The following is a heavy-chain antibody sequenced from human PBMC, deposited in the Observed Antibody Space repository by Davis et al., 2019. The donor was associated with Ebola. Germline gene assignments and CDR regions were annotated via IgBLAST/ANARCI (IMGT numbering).Heavy chain of an antibody. CDR2: IWYDGSNK. J-gene: IGHJ6*02. CDR3: LYGMDV. Sequence: GGSLRLSCAASGFTFISYWMNWVRQAPGKGLEWVAVIWYDGSNKYYADSVKGRFTISRDNAKNSLYLQMNSLRAEDTAVYYCLYGMDVWGQGTTVTVSS. CDR1: GFTFISYW. V-gene: IGHV3-33*03.